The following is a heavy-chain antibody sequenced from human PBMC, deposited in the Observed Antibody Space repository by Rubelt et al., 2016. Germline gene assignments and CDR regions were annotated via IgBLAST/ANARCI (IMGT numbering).Heavy chain of an antibody. J-gene: IGHJ4*02. CDR2: IYYSGST. V-gene: IGHV4-39*01. CDR1: GVSISSRGYY. D-gene: IGHD1-26*01. CDR3: SPGTDDLDY. Sequence: LQLQESGPGLVKPSETLSLTCTVSGVSISSRGYYWGWIRQPPGKGLEWIGSIYYSGSTYYSPSLKSRVTISADTSRNRLSLKLNSVTAADTAVYYCSPGTDDLDYWGRGTLVTVSP.